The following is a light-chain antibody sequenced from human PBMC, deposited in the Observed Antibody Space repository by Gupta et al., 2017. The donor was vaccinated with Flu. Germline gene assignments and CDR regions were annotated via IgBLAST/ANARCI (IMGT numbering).Light chain of an antibody. CDR2: QDS. CDR3: QAWDSGTWV. Sequence: SYALTQPPSVSVSPGQTASLTCSGDKLGDKYACWYQQKPGQSPVLVIYQDSKRPSGIPERFSGSNSGNTATLTISGTQAMDEADYYCQAWDSGTWVFGGGTKLTVL. V-gene: IGLV3-1*01. CDR1: KLGDKY. J-gene: IGLJ3*02.